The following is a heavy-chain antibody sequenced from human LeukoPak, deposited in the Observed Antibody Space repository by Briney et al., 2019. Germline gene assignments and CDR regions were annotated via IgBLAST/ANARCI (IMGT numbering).Heavy chain of an antibody. Sequence: GGSLRLSCAASGFSLSTYWMSWVRQAPGKGLEWVANIKQDGSEQYYGDSVKGRFTISRDNAKNSLYLQMNSLRAEDTALYYCAKGARAYYYGSGSYFHYWGQGTLVTVSS. CDR1: GFSLSTYW. D-gene: IGHD3-10*01. J-gene: IGHJ4*02. CDR3: AKGARAYYYGSGSYFHY. V-gene: IGHV3-7*03. CDR2: IKQDGSEQ.